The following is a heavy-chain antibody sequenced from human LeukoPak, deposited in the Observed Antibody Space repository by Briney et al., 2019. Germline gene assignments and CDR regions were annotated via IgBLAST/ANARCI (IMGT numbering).Heavy chain of an antibody. CDR3: ARDEYSPDLGCMDV. Sequence: ASVKVSCKASGYTFTSYGISWVRQAPGQGLEWMGIINPSGGSTNYAQKFQGRVTMTRDTSTSTVYMELSSLRFEDTAVYYCARDEYSPDLGCMDVWGKGTTVTVSS. V-gene: IGHV1-46*01. D-gene: IGHD6-6*01. J-gene: IGHJ6*03. CDR2: INPSGGST. CDR1: GYTFTSYG.